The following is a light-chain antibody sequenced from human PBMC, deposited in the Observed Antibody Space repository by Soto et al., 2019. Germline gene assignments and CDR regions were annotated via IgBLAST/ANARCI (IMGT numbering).Light chain of an antibody. CDR1: QSVGDTF. CDR2: GVS. CDR3: GQFVSSPPRT. V-gene: IGKV3-20*01. Sequence: EIVLTQSPGTLSLSPGEKATLSCRASQSVGDTFLSWYQQKPGLAPRLLIYGVSNRATGIPDRFSGSGSGTDFILTIGRLEPEDFALYYCGQFVSSPPRTFGQGTKVEIK. J-gene: IGKJ1*01.